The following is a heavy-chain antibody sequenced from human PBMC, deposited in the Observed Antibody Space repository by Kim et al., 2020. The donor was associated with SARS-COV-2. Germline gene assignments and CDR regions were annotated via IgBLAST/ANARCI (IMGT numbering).Heavy chain of an antibody. Sequence: ASVKVSCKASGYTFTTSYMDWVGQAPGQGLEWMGIINPSSGISTYAQKFQGIVTMSRDTSTSAVYMELRSLRSDDTAIYYCGRRRYYGYEYPPDYWCHGTLVTVSS. CDR3: GRRRYYGYEYPPDY. J-gene: IGHJ4*01. D-gene: IGHD5-12*01. CDR2: INPSSGIS. CDR1: GYTFTTSY. V-gene: IGHV1-46*01.